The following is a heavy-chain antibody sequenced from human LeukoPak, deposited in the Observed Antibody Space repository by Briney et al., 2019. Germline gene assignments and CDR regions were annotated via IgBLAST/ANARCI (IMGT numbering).Heavy chain of an antibody. D-gene: IGHD2-2*01. V-gene: IGHV4-4*07. J-gene: IGHJ6*04. CDR3: AREYCSSSSCFHYSYYYFMDV. CDR2: IYTSGST. CDR1: AGSISNYY. Sequence: PSETLSLTCTVPAGSISNYYWGWIRQPAGKGLEWIGRIYTSGSTNYNPSLESRVTMSVDTSKNQFSLKLTSVTAADTAVYYSAREYCSSSSCFHYSYYYFMDVWGKGTKVTVSS.